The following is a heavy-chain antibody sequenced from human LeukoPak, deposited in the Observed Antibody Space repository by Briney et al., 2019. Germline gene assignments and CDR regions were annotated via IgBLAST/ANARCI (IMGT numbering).Heavy chain of an antibody. D-gene: IGHD1-26*01. CDR3: AKDRGSHLSFWYFDL. V-gene: IGHV3-30*18. J-gene: IGHJ2*01. CDR1: GFTFSSYG. Sequence: GGSLRLSCAASGFTFSSYGMHWVRQAPGKGLEWVAVISYDGSNKYYADSVKGRFTISRDNSKNTLYLQMNSLRAEDTAVYYCAKDRGSHLSFWYFDLWGRGTLVTVSS. CDR2: ISYDGSNK.